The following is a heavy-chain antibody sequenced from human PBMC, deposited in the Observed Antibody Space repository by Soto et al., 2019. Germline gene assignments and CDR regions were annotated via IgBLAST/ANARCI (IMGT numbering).Heavy chain of an antibody. V-gene: IGHV4-30-2*06. D-gene: IGHD3-16*01. J-gene: IGHJ4*02. CDR1: GGSISSGGFT. CDR3: ARATFIRKGYYDATDYYYFDW. Sequence: PSETLSLTYAVSGGSISSGGFTWRWIRQSPGKGLGVIGYISYGGNAYYKPSLQSGVTISVDRSNKECSLRLSYVTAADTAVYYCARATFIRKGYYDATDYYYFDWWGQGTLVTVS. CDR2: ISYGGNA.